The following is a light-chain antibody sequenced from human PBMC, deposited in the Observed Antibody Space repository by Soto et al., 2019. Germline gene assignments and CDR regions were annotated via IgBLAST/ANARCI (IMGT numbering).Light chain of an antibody. Sequence: DIQMTQSPSTLSASVGDRVTITCRATDTIGIWLAWYQQKPGEAPKLLIYATSSLHSGVPSRFSGSGFGTDFTLTISSLQTEDFATYYCQQNYSPPPITFGQGTRLEIK. CDR1: DTIGIW. J-gene: IGKJ5*01. CDR3: QQNYSPPPIT. CDR2: ATS. V-gene: IGKV1-39*01.